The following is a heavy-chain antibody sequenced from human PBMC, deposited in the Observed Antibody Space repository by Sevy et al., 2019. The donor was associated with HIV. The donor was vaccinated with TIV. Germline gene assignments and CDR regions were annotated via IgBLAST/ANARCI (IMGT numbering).Heavy chain of an antibody. CDR2: MKQDGSER. CDR3: VREGLGGFSYSLDC. Sequence: GGSLRLSCAASGFTFSSYWMSWVRQAPGKGLEWVATMKQDGSERYYVDSVKGRFTISRDNAKHSLYLQMNSLRAEDTDVYYCVREGLGGFSYSLDCWGQGTLVTVSS. J-gene: IGHJ4*02. CDR1: GFTFSSYW. V-gene: IGHV3-7*01. D-gene: IGHD5-18*01.